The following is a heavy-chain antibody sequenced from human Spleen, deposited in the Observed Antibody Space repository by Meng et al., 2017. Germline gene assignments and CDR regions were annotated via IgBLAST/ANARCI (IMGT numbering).Heavy chain of an antibody. D-gene: IGHD5-18*01. CDR2: VSNSGYTT. Sequence: GESLKISCPGSGFTFSTSEMKWVRQAPGKGLEWIAYVSNSGYTTYYADSVKGRFTISRDNAKNTLYLQMNSLRAEDTALYYCAKYSYGLGDYLDYWGQGALVTVS. CDR1: GFTFSTSE. J-gene: IGHJ4*02. CDR3: AKYSYGLGDYLDY. V-gene: IGHV3-48*03.